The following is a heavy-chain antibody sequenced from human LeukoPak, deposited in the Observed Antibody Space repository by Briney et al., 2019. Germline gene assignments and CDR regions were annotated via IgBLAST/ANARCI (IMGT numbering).Heavy chain of an antibody. V-gene: IGHV3-53*01. CDR3: ARAGVATITLRY. CDR2: IYSGGST. D-gene: IGHD5-12*01. J-gene: IGHJ4*02. Sequence: GGSLRLSCAASGFTVSSNYMSWVRQAPGKGLEWVSVIYSGGSTYYADSVKGRFTISRDNSKNTLYLQMNSLRAEDTAVYYCARAGVATITLRYWGQGTLVTVSS. CDR1: GFTVSSNY.